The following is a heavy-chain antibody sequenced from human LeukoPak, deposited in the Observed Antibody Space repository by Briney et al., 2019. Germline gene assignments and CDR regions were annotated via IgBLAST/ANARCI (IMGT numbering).Heavy chain of an antibody. V-gene: IGHV3-23*01. D-gene: IGHD2-15*01. CDR1: GFTFSSYA. Sequence: GGSLRLSCAASGFTFSSYAMSWVRQAPGKGLEWVSVITGSGGSTYYADSVKGRFTLSRDNSKNTLYLQMNSLRAEDTAVYYCATDPLLDYWGQGILVTVSS. CDR3: ATDPLLDY. CDR2: ITGSGGST. J-gene: IGHJ4*02.